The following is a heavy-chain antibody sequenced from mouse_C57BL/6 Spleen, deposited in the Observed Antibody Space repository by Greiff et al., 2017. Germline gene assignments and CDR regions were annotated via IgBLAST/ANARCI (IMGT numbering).Heavy chain of an antibody. V-gene: IGHV1-50*01. CDR1: GYTFTSYW. Sequence: QVQLQQSGAELVKPGASVKLSCKASGYTFTSYWMQWVKQRPGQGLEWIGEIDPSDSYTNYNQKFKGKATLTVDTSSSTAYMQLSSLTSEDSAVYYCARRDYYGSGYWGQGTTLTVSS. D-gene: IGHD1-1*01. CDR2: IDPSDSYT. J-gene: IGHJ2*01. CDR3: ARRDYYGSGY.